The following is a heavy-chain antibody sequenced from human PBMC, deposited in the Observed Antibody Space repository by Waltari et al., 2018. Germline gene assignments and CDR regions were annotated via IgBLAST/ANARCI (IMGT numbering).Heavy chain of an antibody. V-gene: IGHV3-30*18. D-gene: IGHD4-17*01. CDR2: ISHDATKK. Sequence: QVQLVESGGGVVQPGGSLRLSCTASGYTFSDYAMHWVRQAPGKGLGWVALISHDATKKNYAQSLQGRFTISRDNSRNTLYLEINNVSVADTSLYYCAKDDYGDEYFQHWGQGTLVTVSS. J-gene: IGHJ1*01. CDR3: AKDDYGDEYFQH. CDR1: GYTFSDYA.